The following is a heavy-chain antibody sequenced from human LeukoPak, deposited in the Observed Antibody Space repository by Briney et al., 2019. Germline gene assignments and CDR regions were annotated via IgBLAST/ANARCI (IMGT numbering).Heavy chain of an antibody. D-gene: IGHD6-6*01. CDR2: INHSGST. J-gene: IGHJ6*02. CDR1: GGSFSGYY. V-gene: IGHV4-34*01. Sequence: PSETLSLTCAVYGGSFSGYYWSWIRQPPGKGLEWIGEINHSGSTNYNPSLKSRVTMSVDTSKNQFSLKLSSVTAADTAVYYCARVGGSSSRYGMDVWGQGTTVTVSS. CDR3: ARVGGSSSRYGMDV.